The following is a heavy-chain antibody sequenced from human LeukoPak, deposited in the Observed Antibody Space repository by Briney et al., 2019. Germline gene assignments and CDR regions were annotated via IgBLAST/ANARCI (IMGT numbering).Heavy chain of an antibody. D-gene: IGHD5-18*01. Sequence: SETLSLTCAVYGGSFSGYYWSWIRQPPGKGLEWIGEINHSGSTNYNPSLKSRVTISVDTSKNQFSLKLSSVTAADTAVYYCARGGRDTAMHPRAYYYYYYGMDVWGQGTTVTVSS. CDR3: ARGGRDTAMHPRAYYYYYYGMDV. CDR2: INHSGST. CDR1: GGSFSGYY. V-gene: IGHV4-34*01. J-gene: IGHJ6*02.